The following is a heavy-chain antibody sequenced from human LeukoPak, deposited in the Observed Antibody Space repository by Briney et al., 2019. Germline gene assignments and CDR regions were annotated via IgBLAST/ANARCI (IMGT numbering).Heavy chain of an antibody. CDR2: IYYSGST. CDR3: ARVKFSSSWGQDYYYYMDV. D-gene: IGHD6-13*01. J-gene: IGHJ6*03. Sequence: PSETLSLTCTVSGGSISSSSYYWGWIRQPPGKGLEWIGSIYYSGSTYYNPSLKSRVTISVDTSKNQFSLKLSSVTAADTAVYYCARVKFSSSWGQDYYYYMDVWGKGTTVTVSS. CDR1: GGSISSSSYY. V-gene: IGHV4-39*07.